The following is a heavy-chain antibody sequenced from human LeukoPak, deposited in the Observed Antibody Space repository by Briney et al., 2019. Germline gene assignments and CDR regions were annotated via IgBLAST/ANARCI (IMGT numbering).Heavy chain of an antibody. J-gene: IGHJ3*02. CDR1: GGSISSGGYS. Sequence: PSETLSLTCAVSGGSISSGGYSWSWIRQPPGKGLEWIGYIYHSGSTYYNPSLKSRVTISVDRSKNQFSLKLSSVTAADTAVYYCARARNYVDDAFDIWGQGTMVTVSS. CDR3: ARARNYVDDAFDI. V-gene: IGHV4-30-2*01. D-gene: IGHD3-10*02. CDR2: IYHSGST.